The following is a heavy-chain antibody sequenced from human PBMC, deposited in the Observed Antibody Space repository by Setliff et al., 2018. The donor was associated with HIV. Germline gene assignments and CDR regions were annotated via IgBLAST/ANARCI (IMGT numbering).Heavy chain of an antibody. J-gene: IGHJ4*02. CDR2: VRGIAYGGTT. CDR1: GFTFSDYY. CDR3: TRDGGGDYGVYAPDY. D-gene: IGHD4-17*01. Sequence: HLGGPLRLSCAASGFTFSDYYMSWIRQAPGKGLEWVGLVRGIAYGGTTEYAASVRGRFTISRDDSKNIAYLQMNSLKTEDTAVYFCTRDGGGDYGVYAPDYWGQGTLVTVSS. V-gene: IGHV3-49*03.